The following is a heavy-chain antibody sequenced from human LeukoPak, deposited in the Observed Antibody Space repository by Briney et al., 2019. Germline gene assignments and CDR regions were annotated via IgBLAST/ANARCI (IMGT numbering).Heavy chain of an antibody. CDR3: ARAPVAAAGAFDI. Sequence: SETLSLTCTVSGGSISSYYWSWIRQPPGKGLEWIGYIYYSGSTNYNPSLKSRVTISVDTSKNQFSLKLSSVTAADTAVYYCARAPVAAAGAFDIWGQGTMVTVSS. D-gene: IGHD6-13*01. J-gene: IGHJ3*02. CDR2: IYYSGST. CDR1: GGSISSYY. V-gene: IGHV4-59*01.